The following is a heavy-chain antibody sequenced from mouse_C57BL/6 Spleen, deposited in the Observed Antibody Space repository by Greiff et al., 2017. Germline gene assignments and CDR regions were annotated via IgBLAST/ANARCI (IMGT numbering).Heavy chain of an antibody. Sequence: QVQLQQPGAELVKPGASVKLSCKASGYTFTSYWMHWVKQRPGRGLEWIGRIDPNRGGTKYNEKFKSKATLTVDKPSSTAYMQLSILTSEDSAVDYCARSITTVVATDYWGQGTTLTVSA. CDR3: ARSITTVVATDY. J-gene: IGHJ2*01. CDR1: GYTFTSYW. D-gene: IGHD1-1*01. CDR2: IDPNRGGT. V-gene: IGHV1-72*01.